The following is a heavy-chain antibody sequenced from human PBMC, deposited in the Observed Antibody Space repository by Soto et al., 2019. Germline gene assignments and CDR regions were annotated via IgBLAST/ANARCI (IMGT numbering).Heavy chain of an antibody. CDR2: IGRRSDI. CDR3: AREETAWPLAYGLDV. D-gene: IGHD2-21*02. CDR1: GFTFSSYS. V-gene: IGHV3-21*01. Sequence: GGSLRLSCAASGFTFSSYSMHWVRQAPGKGLEWVSSIGRRSDIYYADSVKGRFTISRDNAKNSVSLQMNSLRDEDTAVYYCAREETAWPLAYGLDVWGQGTTVTVSS. J-gene: IGHJ6*02.